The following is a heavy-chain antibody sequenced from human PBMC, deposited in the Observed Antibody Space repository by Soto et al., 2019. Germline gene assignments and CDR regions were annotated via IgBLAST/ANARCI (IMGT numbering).Heavy chain of an antibody. CDR1: GGSFSGYY. D-gene: IGHD1-20*01. V-gene: IGHV4-34*01. CDR3: ARTSITGNDNWFDP. CDR2: INHSGST. Sequence: QVQLQQWGAGLLKPSETLSLTCAVYGGSFSGYYWSWIRQPPGKGLEWIGEINHSGSTNYNPSLKNRVTISVDTSKNQFSLKLSSLTAADTAVYYCARTSITGNDNWFDPWGQGTLVTVSS. J-gene: IGHJ5*02.